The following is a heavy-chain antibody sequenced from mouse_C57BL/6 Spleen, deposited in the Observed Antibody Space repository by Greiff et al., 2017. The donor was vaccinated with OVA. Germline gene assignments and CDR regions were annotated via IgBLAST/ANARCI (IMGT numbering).Heavy chain of an antibody. CDR1: GYPFTSNW. CDR3: ATYYGTPR. D-gene: IGHD1-1*01. V-gene: IGHV1-61*01. J-gene: IGHJ3*02. CDR2: SYPSDNET. Sequence: QVQLQQPGAELVRPGSSVKLSCKVSGYPFTSNWWDWLKQRPGQGLEWSDNSYPSDNETHYNQKFKDKATLTVDKSSSTAYMQLSSLTSEDSAVYYCATYYGTPRWGQGTLVTVSA.